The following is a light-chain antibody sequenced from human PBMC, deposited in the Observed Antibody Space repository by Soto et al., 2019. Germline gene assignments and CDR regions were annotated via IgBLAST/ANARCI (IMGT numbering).Light chain of an antibody. Sequence: EIVMKHSPATLSVPPGERATLSCRASQSVNTNLAWYQLKPGQAPRLLIYGASIRATGIPARFSGSGSGTDYTLTISSLQSEDFATYYCQQRSNWPPITFGQGTRLEIK. CDR1: QSVNTN. CDR3: QQRSNWPPIT. V-gene: IGKV3-15*01. CDR2: GAS. J-gene: IGKJ5*01.